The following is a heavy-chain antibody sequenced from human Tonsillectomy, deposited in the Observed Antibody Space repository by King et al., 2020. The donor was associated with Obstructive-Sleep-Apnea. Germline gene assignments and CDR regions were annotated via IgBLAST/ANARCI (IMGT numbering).Heavy chain of an antibody. J-gene: IGHJ4*02. CDR3: ARQYVAGTFTPFDY. V-gene: IGHV3-48*04. CDR1: GFTFSSYS. Sequence: VQLVESGGGLVQPGGSLRVSCAASGFTFSSYSMNWVRQAPGKGLEWVAYISGSTRTIHYADSVKGRFTISRDNAKNSLYLQMNSLRAEDTAVYYCARQYVAGTFTPFDYWGQGTLVTVSS. D-gene: IGHD3-10*01. CDR2: ISGSTRTI.